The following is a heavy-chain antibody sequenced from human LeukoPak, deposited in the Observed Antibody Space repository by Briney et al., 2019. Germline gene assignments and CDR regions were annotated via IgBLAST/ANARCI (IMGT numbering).Heavy chain of an antibody. CDR1: GGSISSYY. V-gene: IGHV4-59*01. J-gene: IGHJ5*02. CDR3: ARELSSSTNWFDP. Sequence: SETLSLTCTVSGGSISSYYWSWIRQPPGKGLEWIGYIYYSGSTSYNPSLKSRVTISVDTSKNQFSLKLSSVTAADTAVYYCARELSSSTNWFDPWGQETLVTVSS. CDR2: IYYSGST. D-gene: IGHD6-6*01.